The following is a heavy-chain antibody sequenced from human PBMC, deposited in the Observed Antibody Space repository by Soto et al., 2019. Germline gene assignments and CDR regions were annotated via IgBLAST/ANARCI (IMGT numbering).Heavy chain of an antibody. Sequence: SETLSLTCAVSGGSISSSNWWSWVRQPPGKGLEWIGEIYHSGGTNYNPSLKSRVTISVDKSKNQFSLKLSSVTAADTAVYYCARVETTAVAAYFDYWGQGTLVTVSS. CDR3: ARVETTAVAAYFDY. CDR1: GGSISSSNW. D-gene: IGHD6-19*01. J-gene: IGHJ4*02. V-gene: IGHV4-4*02. CDR2: IYHSGGT.